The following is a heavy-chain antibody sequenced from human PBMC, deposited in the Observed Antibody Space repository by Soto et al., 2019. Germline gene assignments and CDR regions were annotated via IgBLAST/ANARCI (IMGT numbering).Heavy chain of an antibody. Sequence: SETLSLTCTFAGGSCKSGSYSWSWIRQPPGKGLEWIGYVYHTGRTSYNPSLKSRVSISMDTSKNQFSLNLDSVTAADTAVYFCARDFAYFDSWGQGTLVTVSS. V-gene: IGHV4-61*01. CDR3: ARDFAYFDS. CDR1: GGSCKSGSYS. D-gene: IGHD3-3*01. J-gene: IGHJ4*02. CDR2: VYHTGRT.